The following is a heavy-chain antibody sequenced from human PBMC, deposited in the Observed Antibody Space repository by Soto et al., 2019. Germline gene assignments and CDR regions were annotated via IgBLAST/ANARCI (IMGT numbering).Heavy chain of an antibody. J-gene: IGHJ5*02. Sequence: QVQLQESGPGLVKPSQTLSLTCTVSGGSISSGGYYWGWIRQHPGKGLEWIGYIYYSGSTYYNPSPKSRVTISVDTSKNQFSLKLSSVTAADTAVYYCARDHSSSWDENWFDPWGQGTLVTVSS. CDR2: IYYSGST. D-gene: IGHD6-13*01. CDR1: GGSISSGGYY. V-gene: IGHV4-31*03. CDR3: ARDHSSSWDENWFDP.